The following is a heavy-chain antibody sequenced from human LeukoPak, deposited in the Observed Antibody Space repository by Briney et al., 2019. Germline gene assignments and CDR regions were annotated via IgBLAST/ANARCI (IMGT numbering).Heavy chain of an antibody. CDR3: ARAGEGVDY. CDR1: GGSISSGGYS. V-gene: IGHV4-30-2*01. J-gene: IGHJ4*02. D-gene: IGHD3-16*01. CDR2: IYHSGST. Sequence: RPSQTLSLTCAVSGGSISSGGYSWSWIRQPPGKGLEWIGYIYHSGSTYYNPSLKSRVTISVDRSKNQFSLKLSSVTAADTAVYYCARAGEGVDYWGQGTLVTVSS.